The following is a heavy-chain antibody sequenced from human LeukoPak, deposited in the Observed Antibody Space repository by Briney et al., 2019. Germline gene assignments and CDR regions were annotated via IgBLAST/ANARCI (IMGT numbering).Heavy chain of an antibody. V-gene: IGHV1-18*01. CDR3: ARARWDLYYFDY. J-gene: IGHJ4*02. D-gene: IGHD1-26*01. Sequence: ASAKVSCKASGYTFTSYGISWVRQAPGQGLEWMGWISAYNGNTNYAQKLQGRVTMTTDTSTSTAYMELRSLRSDDTAVYYCARARWDLYYFDYWGQGTLVTVSS. CDR1: GYTFTSYG. CDR2: ISAYNGNT.